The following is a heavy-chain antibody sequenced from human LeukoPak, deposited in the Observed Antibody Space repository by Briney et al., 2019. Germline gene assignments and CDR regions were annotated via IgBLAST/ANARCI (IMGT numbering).Heavy chain of an antibody. CDR3: ARGHYDSSGYFDAFDI. D-gene: IGHD3-22*01. CDR2: INHSGST. J-gene: IGHJ3*02. V-gene: IGHV4-34*01. CDR1: GGSFSGYY. Sequence: SETLCLTCAVYGGSFSGYYWSWIRQPPGKGLEWIGEINHSGSTNYNPSLKSRVTISVDTSKNQFSLKLSSVTAADTAVYYCARGHYDSSGYFDAFDIWGQGTMVTVSS.